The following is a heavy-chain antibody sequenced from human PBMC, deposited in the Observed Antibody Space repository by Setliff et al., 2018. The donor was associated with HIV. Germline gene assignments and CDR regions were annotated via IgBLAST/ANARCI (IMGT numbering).Heavy chain of an antibody. CDR1: GYSFTTHD. V-gene: IGHV1-8*02. CDR3: ARGSMSMVMFILVSAFDI. Sequence: ASVKVSCKASGYSFTTHDINWVRQSPGQGLEWMGWMNPDSGNTFYAQKFKGRVTMTRDTSTNTAYMELSSLTSDDTAVYFCARGSMSMVMFILVSAFDIWGQGTTVTVSS. CDR2: MNPDSGNT. J-gene: IGHJ3*02. D-gene: IGHD2-21*01.